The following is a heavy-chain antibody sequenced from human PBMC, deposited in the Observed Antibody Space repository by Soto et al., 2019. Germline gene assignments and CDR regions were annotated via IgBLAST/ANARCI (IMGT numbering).Heavy chain of an antibody. CDR2: ISGSGDFT. CDR3: AKTQNDTLDY. J-gene: IGHJ4*02. D-gene: IGHD3-9*01. V-gene: IGHV3-23*01. CDR1: GFTFSSNA. Sequence: GSLRLSCAASGFTFSSNAMSWVRQAPGKGLEWVSVISGSGDFTFYADSVKGRFTISRDNSKNTLYLQMNTLRAEDTAVYYCAKTQNDTLDYWGQGTLVTVSS.